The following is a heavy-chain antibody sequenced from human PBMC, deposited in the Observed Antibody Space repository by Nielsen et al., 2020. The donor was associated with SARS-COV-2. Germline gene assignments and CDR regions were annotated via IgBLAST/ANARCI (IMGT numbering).Heavy chain of an antibody. V-gene: IGHV1-18*01. CDR1: GYPFHAYG. CDR2: INTYNGIT. Sequence: ASVKVSCKASGYPFHAYGITWVRQAPGLGLEWMAWINTYNGITYYAEKFRGRVAVTTDTPTTTAYLEMRSLRSDDTAVYFCAREEQWVIKDWGQGTLVTVSS. CDR3: AREEQWVIKD. D-gene: IGHD1-26*01. J-gene: IGHJ4*02.